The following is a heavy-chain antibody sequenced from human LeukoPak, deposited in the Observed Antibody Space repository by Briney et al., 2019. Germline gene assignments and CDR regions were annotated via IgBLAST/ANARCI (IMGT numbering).Heavy chain of an antibody. V-gene: IGHV4-34*01. Sequence: SETLSLTCAVYGGSFSGYYWSWIRQPPGKGLEWIGEINHSGSTNYNPSLKSRVTISVDTSKSQFSLKLSSVTAADTAVYYCARGLQGFDPWGQGTLVTVSS. CDR2: INHSGST. J-gene: IGHJ5*02. CDR3: ARGLQGFDP. CDR1: GGSFSGYY.